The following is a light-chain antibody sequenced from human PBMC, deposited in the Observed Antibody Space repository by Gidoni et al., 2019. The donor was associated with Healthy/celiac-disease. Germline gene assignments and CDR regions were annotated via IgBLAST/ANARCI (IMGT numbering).Light chain of an antibody. CDR3: QQRSNWPPWT. J-gene: IGKJ1*01. CDR2: DAS. V-gene: IGKV3-11*01. CDR1: QSVSSY. Sequence: EIVLTQSPATLSLSPGERATLSCRASQSVSSYLAWYKQKPGQAPRVLIYDASNRATGIPARFSGSGSGTDFTLTISSLEPEDFAVYYCQQRSNWPPWTFGHGTKVEIK.